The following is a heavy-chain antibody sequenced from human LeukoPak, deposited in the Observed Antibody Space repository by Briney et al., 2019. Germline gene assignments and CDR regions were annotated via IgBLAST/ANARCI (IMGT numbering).Heavy chain of an antibody. V-gene: IGHV3-23*01. J-gene: IGHJ4*02. CDR3: AKQGRDMITFGGVTGSFDY. D-gene: IGHD3-16*01. CDR1: GSTFSSYA. Sequence: PGGSLRLSCAASGSTFSSYAMSWVRQAPGKGLEWVSAISGSGGSTYYADSVKGRFTISRGNSKNTLYLQMNSLRAEDTAVYYCAKQGRDMITFGGVTGSFDYWGQGTLVTVSS. CDR2: ISGSGGST.